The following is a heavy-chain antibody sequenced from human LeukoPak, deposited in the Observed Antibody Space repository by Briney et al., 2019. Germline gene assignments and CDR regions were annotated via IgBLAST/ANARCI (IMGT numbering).Heavy chain of an antibody. CDR3: AKGGSTGCYTGTCAFDM. CDR1: GFTFSDYY. V-gene: IGHV3-30*02. J-gene: IGHJ3*02. CDR2: IRYDGSNE. Sequence: PGGSLRLSCAASGFTFSDYYMSWIRQAPGKGLEWVAFIRYDGSNEYYADSVKGRFTISRDNSKNTLFLQMSTLRAEDTAVYFCAKGGSTGCYTGTCAFDMWGQGTLVTVSS. D-gene: IGHD2-2*02.